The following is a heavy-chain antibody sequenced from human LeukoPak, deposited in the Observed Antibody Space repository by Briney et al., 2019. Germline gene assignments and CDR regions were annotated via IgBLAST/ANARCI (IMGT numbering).Heavy chain of an antibody. CDR3: ARARTLYSGSPIGLRAFDI. J-gene: IGHJ3*02. V-gene: IGHV3-30-3*01. Sequence: GGSLRLSCAASGFTFSSYAMHWVRQAPGKGLEWVAVISYDGSNKYYADSVKGRFTISRDNSKNTLYLQMNSLRAEDTAVYYCARARTLYSGSPIGLRAFDIWGQGTMVTVSS. D-gene: IGHD1-26*01. CDR1: GFTFSSYA. CDR2: ISYDGSNK.